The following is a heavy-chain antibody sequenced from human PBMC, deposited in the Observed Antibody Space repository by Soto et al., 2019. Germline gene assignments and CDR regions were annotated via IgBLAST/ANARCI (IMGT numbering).Heavy chain of an antibody. Sequence: QVQLVQSGAEVKKPGASVKVSCKASGYTFTSYDIHWVRQATGQGLEWMGWMNPDSGNTGYAQKFQGRVTMTRNTSKTTAYMGLSSLRSEETAVFYCASGKTEQWLVPDYWGQGTLVTVSS. CDR3: ASGKTEQWLVPDY. J-gene: IGHJ4*02. CDR1: GYTFTSYD. D-gene: IGHD6-19*01. V-gene: IGHV1-8*01. CDR2: MNPDSGNT.